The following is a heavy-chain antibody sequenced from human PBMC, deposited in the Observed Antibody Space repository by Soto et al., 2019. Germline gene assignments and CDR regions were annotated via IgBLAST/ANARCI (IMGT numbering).Heavy chain of an antibody. CDR3: ARDSSGRYKQFDY. CDR2: ISYDGSNK. D-gene: IGHD6-19*01. CDR1: GFSFSSYA. J-gene: IGHJ4*02. V-gene: IGHV3-30-3*01. Sequence: GGSLRLSCAASGFSFSSYAMHWVRQAPGKGLEWVAVISYDGSNKYHADSVKGRFTISRDNSKNTLYLQMNSLRAEDTAVYYCARDSSGRYKQFDYWGQGALVTVSS.